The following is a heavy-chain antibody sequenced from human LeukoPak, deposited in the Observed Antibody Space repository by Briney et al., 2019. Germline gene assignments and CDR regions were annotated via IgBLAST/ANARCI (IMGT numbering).Heavy chain of an antibody. D-gene: IGHD6-19*01. CDR2: MNPNSGNT. CDR3: ARAFGSSGWNPDVGWFDP. Sequence: ASVKVSCKASGYTFTSYDINWVRQATGQGLEWMGWMNPNSGNTGYAQKFQGRVTMTRNTSISTAYMELSSLRSEDTAVYYCARAFGSSGWNPDVGWFDPWGQGTLVTVSS. J-gene: IGHJ5*02. V-gene: IGHV1-8*01. CDR1: GYTFTSYD.